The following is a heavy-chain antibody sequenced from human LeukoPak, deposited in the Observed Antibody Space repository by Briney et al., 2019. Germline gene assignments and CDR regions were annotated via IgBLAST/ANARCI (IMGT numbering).Heavy chain of an antibody. CDR1: GYTFTSYY. Sequence: ASVKVSCKASGYTFTSYYMHRVRQAPGQGLEWMGIINPSGGSTSYAQKFQGRVTMTRDMSTSTVYMELSSLRSEDTAVYYCAGGFGGVISFLPFWGQGTLVTVSS. J-gene: IGHJ4*02. D-gene: IGHD3-16*01. CDR2: INPSGGST. V-gene: IGHV1-46*01. CDR3: AGGFGGVISFLPF.